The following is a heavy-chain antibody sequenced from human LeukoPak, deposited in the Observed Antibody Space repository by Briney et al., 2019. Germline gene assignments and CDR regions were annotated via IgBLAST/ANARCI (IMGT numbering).Heavy chain of an antibody. Sequence: GGSLRLSCAASGFTFDDYAMHWVRQAPGKGLEWVSGISWNSGSIGYADSVKGRFTISRDNAKNSLYLQMNSLRAEDTALYYCASASAVAGIRRYYYYGMDVWGQGTTVIVSS. V-gene: IGHV3-9*01. CDR3: ASASAVAGIRRYYYYGMDV. CDR1: GFTFDDYA. CDR2: ISWNSGSI. D-gene: IGHD6-19*01. J-gene: IGHJ6*02.